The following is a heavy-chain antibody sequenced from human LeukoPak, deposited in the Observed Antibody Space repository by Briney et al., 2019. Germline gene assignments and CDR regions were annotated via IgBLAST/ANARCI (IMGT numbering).Heavy chain of an antibody. Sequence: QTGGSLRLSCAASGFTFSGHWMTWVRQAPGKGLEWVANIEKDGGEKNYVDSVKGRFTISRDNTKNSLYLQLNSLRAEDTAVYYCAKDPRGGYSNGYSFDYWGQGTLVTVSS. V-gene: IGHV3-7*03. CDR2: IEKDGGEK. D-gene: IGHD5-18*01. CDR1: GFTFSGHW. J-gene: IGHJ4*02. CDR3: AKDPRGGYSNGYSFDY.